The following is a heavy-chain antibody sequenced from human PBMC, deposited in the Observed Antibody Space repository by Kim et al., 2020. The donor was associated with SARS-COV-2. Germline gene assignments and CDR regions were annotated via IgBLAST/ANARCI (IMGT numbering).Heavy chain of an antibody. CDR3: ARGGLYSSSWYATNAFDI. V-gene: IGHV3-30*07. J-gene: IGHJ3*02. D-gene: IGHD6-13*01. Sequence: KGRFTISRDNSKNTLDLQMNSLRAEDTAVYYCARGGLYSSSWYATNAFDIWGQGTMVTVSS.